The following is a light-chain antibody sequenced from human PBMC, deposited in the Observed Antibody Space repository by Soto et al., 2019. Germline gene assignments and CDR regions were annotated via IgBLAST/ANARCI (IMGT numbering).Light chain of an antibody. CDR2: SNN. CDR3: AAWDDSLNGLYV. J-gene: IGLJ1*01. CDR1: SSNIGSNT. V-gene: IGLV1-44*01. Sequence: QYVLTQPPSASGTPGQRVTISWSGSSSNIGSNTVNWYQQLPGTAPKLLIYSNNQRPSGVPDRFSGSKSGTSASLAISGLQSEDEADYYCAAWDDSLNGLYVFGTGTKVTVL.